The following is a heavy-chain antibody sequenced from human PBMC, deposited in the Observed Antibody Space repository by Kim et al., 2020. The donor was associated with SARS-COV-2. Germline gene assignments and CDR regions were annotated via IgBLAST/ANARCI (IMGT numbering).Heavy chain of an antibody. D-gene: IGHD5-12*01. CDR1: GFTFGDYA. Sequence: GGSLRLSCTTSGFTFGDYALSWVRQAPGKGLEWVGFIRSKAYGGTTEFAASVKGRFTISREDSKSIAYLQMNALKTEDTAVYYCSRWIVANTHAIDSWGQGTLVTVSS. J-gene: IGHJ4*02. V-gene: IGHV3-49*04. CDR2: IRSKAYGGTT. CDR3: SRWIVANTHAIDS.